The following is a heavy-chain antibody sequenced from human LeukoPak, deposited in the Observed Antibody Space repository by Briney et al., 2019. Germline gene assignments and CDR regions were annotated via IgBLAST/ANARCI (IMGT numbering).Heavy chain of an antibody. CDR2: IHPSGGST. CDR1: GYTFTSYY. D-gene: IGHD3-22*01. Sequence: GASVKVSCKASGYTFTSYYLQWVRQASGQGLEWRGIIHPSGGSTNYAQKFQGRVTMTRDTSTSTVYMKLSSLRSEDTAVYYCARTYYYDSIGYYNWFDLWGQGTLVTVSS. V-gene: IGHV1-46*01. CDR3: ARTYYYDSIGYYNWFDL. J-gene: IGHJ5*01.